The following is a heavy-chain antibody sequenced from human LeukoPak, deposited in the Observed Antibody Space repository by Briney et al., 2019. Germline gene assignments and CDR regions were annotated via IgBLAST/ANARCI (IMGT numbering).Heavy chain of an antibody. CDR1: GDIFSTYY. CDR3: ANWGGYGSGSIFDY. CDR2: INPTSGGT. V-gene: IGHV1-2*02. J-gene: IGHJ4*02. D-gene: IGHD3-10*01. Sequence: ASVKVSCKVSGDIFSTYYIQWVRQAPGEGLEWMGWINPTSGGTNYAQKFQGRVTMTRDTSISTAYMELSRLRSDDTAVYYCANWGGYGSGSIFDYWGQGTPVTVSS.